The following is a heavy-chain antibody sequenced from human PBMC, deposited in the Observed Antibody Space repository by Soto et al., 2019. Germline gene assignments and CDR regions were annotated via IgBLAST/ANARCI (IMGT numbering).Heavy chain of an antibody. V-gene: IGHV3-74*02. CDR3: ASGMRGRYGMDV. J-gene: IGHJ6*02. CDR1: GFTFSDHW. Sequence: EVQLVESGGGLVQPGGSLRLSCAPSGFTFSDHWIHWVRQAPGKGLVWVSRINGDGSRSDYADSVKGRFTIYRDNGENTVYLQLNSLSAEDTAVYFCASGMRGRYGMDVWGHGTTITVSS. CDR2: INGDGSRS.